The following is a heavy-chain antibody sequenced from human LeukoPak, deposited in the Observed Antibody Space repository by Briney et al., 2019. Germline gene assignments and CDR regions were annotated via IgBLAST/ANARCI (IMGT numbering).Heavy chain of an antibody. V-gene: IGHV3-30*02. Sequence: GGSLRLSCAASGFTFSNYGMHWVRQAPGKGLEWVAFIRSDESNKYYADSVKGRFTISRDNSNNTLYLQMNSLRAEDTALYYCAKGEQLGPFYYWGQGTLVTVSS. CDR1: GFTFSNYG. D-gene: IGHD6-13*01. CDR2: IRSDESNK. CDR3: AKGEQLGPFYY. J-gene: IGHJ4*02.